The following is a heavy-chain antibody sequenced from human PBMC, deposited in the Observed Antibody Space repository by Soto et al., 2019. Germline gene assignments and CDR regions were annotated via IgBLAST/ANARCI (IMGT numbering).Heavy chain of an antibody. J-gene: IGHJ3*02. D-gene: IGHD3-22*01. Sequence: SETLSLTCTVSGGSVSSGSYYWSWIRQPPGKGLEWIGYIYYSGSTNYNPSLKSRVTISVDTSKNQFSLKLSSVTAADTAVYYCARLNTYYYDSSGYYSAPHAFDIWGQGTMVTVS. CDR3: ARLNTYYYDSSGYYSAPHAFDI. CDR1: GGSVSSGSYY. V-gene: IGHV4-61*01. CDR2: IYYSGST.